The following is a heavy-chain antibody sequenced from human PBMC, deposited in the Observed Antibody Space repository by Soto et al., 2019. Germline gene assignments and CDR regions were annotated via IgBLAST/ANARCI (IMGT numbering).Heavy chain of an antibody. CDR1: GYTFTSYG. D-gene: IGHD6-13*01. J-gene: IGHJ4*02. CDR2: ISDYNGNT. V-gene: IGHV1-18*01. Sequence: ASVKVSCQASGYTFTSYGISWVRQAPGQGLEWMGWISDYNGNTNYAQKLQGRVTRTTDTSTSTAYMEMRSLRSDDTAVYYCARVPGIAAAGYGEDLDDWGQGTLVTVSS. CDR3: ARVPGIAAAGYGEDLDD.